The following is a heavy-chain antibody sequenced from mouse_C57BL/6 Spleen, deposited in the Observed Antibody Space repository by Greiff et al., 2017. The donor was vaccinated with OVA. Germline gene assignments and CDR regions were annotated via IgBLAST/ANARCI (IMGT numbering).Heavy chain of an antibody. CDR2: ISNDGSSN. Sequence: EVKLVESEGGLVQPGSSLKLSCTASGFTFSDYYMAWVRQVPEKGLEWVANISNDGSSNSYLDSLKSRFIISRDNAKNILYLQMSSLKSEDTATYYCARVGTGTLDYWGQGTTLTVSS. D-gene: IGHD4-1*01. CDR3: ARVGTGTLDY. V-gene: IGHV5-16*01. J-gene: IGHJ2*01. CDR1: GFTFSDYY.